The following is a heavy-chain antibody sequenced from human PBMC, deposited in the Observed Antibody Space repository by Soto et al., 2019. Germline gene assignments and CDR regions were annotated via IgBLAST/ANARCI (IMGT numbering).Heavy chain of an antibody. CDR3: ARGPPIAAAGTYYFDY. J-gene: IGHJ4*02. CDR1: GGSFSGYY. V-gene: IGHV4-34*01. CDR2: INHSGST. Sequence: SETLSLTCAVYGGSFSGYYWSWIRQPPGKGLEWTGEINHSGSTNYNPSLKSRVTISVDTSKNQFSLKLSSVTAADTAVYYCARGPPIAAAGTYYFDYWGQGTLVTVSS. D-gene: IGHD6-13*01.